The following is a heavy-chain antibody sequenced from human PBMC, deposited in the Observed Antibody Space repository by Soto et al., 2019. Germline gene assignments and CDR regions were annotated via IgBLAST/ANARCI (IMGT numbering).Heavy chain of an antibody. Sequence: QVQLVQSGAEVKKPGASVKVSCKASGYTFTSYDLNWVRQATGQGLEWMGWMNPSSGNTGFAQKFQGKVTITRNTSISTAYMELSSLRSEDTAVYYCARDFGSSSGWFDPWGQGTLVTVSS. J-gene: IGHJ5*02. D-gene: IGHD6-6*01. CDR1: GYTFTSYD. CDR2: MNPSSGNT. CDR3: ARDFGSSSGWFDP. V-gene: IGHV1-8*01.